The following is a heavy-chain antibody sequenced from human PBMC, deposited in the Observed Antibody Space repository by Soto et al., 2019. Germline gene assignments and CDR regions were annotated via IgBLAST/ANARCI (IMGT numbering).Heavy chain of an antibody. J-gene: IGHJ3*02. CDR1: GFTFSSYE. CDR3: ARNGIAVAGIAFDI. V-gene: IGHV3-48*03. Sequence: PGGSLRLSCAASGFTFSSYEMNWVRQAPGKGLEWVSYISSSGSTIYFADSVKGRFTISRDNAKNSLYLQMNSLRAEDTAVYYCARNGIAVAGIAFDIWGQGTMVTVSS. D-gene: IGHD6-19*01. CDR2: ISSSGSTI.